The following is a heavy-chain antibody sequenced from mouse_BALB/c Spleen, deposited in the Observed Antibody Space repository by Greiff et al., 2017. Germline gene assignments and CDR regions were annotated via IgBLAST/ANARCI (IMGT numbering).Heavy chain of an antibody. J-gene: IGHJ4*01. CDR1: GFTFSSYA. V-gene: IGHV5-6-5*01. CDR3: APDGYPFMDY. D-gene: IGHD2-3*01. Sequence: DVKLVESGGGLVKPGGSLKLSCAASGFTFSSYAMSWVRQTPEKRLEWVASISSGGSTYYPDSVKGRFTISRDNARNILYLQMSSLRSEDTAMYYCAPDGYPFMDYWGQGTSVTVSS. CDR2: ISSGGST.